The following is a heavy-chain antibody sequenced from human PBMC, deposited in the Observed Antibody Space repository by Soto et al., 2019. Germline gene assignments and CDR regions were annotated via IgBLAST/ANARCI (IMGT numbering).Heavy chain of an antibody. J-gene: IGHJ5*02. Sequence: KSSETLSLTCTVSGGPISSGSYYWAWIRQPPGKGLEWIASIYYRGSTYYKPSLKSQVTISVDTSKNQFSLKLSSVTAADTAVYYCARQRGVTIFGVLIPFDFDPWGQGTLVTVSS. CDR2: IYYRGST. CDR1: GGPISSGSYY. D-gene: IGHD3-3*01. CDR3: ARQRGVTIFGVLIPFDFDP. V-gene: IGHV4-39*01.